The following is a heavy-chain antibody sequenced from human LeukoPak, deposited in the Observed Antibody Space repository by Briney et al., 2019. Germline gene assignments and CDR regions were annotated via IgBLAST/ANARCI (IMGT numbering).Heavy chain of an antibody. CDR2: VSGSGGST. D-gene: IGHD3-10*01. J-gene: IGHJ5*02. CDR3: SKEVGSGSWHWFDP. V-gene: IGHV3-23*01. CDR1: GVTFSSYG. Sequence: GGSLRLSCTASGVTFSSYGMSWVRHAPRTGLERVSAVSGSGGSTYYADSAKGRFTITTDNSKNTLYLQMNSLRAEAKAGFYYSKEVGSGSWHWFDPWGQGTLVTVSS.